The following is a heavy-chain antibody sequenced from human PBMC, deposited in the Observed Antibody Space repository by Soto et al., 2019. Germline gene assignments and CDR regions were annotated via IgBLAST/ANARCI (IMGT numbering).Heavy chain of an antibody. CDR3: ARENAYCGGDCFPWYFDL. D-gene: IGHD2-21*02. Sequence: QLQLQESGSGLVKPSQTLSLTCAVSGGSISSGGYSWSWIRQPTGKGLEWIGYIYHSGSTYYNPSLKSRVTISVDRSKNQFSLKLSSVTAADTAVYYCARENAYCGGDCFPWYFDLWGRGTLVTVSS. CDR2: IYHSGST. CDR1: GGSISSGGYS. V-gene: IGHV4-30-2*01. J-gene: IGHJ2*01.